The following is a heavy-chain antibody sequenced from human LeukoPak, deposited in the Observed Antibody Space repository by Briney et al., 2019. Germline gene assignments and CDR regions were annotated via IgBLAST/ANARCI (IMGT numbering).Heavy chain of an antibody. D-gene: IGHD2-15*01. CDR3: ARMRSVVVAATPQYYYYGMDV. Sequence: SETLSLTCAVYGGSFSGYYWSWIRQPPGKGLEWIGEINHSGSTNYNPSLKSRVTISVDTSKNQFSLKLSSVTAADTAVYYCARMRSVVVAATPQYYYYGMDVWGQGTTVTVSS. V-gene: IGHV4-34*01. CDR1: GGSFSGYY. CDR2: INHSGST. J-gene: IGHJ6*02.